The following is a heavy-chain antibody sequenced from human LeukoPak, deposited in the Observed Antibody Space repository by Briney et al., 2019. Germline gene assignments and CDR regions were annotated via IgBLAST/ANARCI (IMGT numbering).Heavy chain of an antibody. CDR3: ARIRWAGGTWAFDY. CDR2: IKQDGSEK. Sequence: GGSLRLSCAASGFTFITYWMGWVRQAPGKGLEWATNIKQDGSEKYYVDSVKGRFTISRDNAKNSLDLQLNSLRAEDTAFYYCARIRWAGGTWAFDYWGQGTLVTVSS. V-gene: IGHV3-7*01. J-gene: IGHJ4*02. D-gene: IGHD1-26*01. CDR1: GFTFITYW.